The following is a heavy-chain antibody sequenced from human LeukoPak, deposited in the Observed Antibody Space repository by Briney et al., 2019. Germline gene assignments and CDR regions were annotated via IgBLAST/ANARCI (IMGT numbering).Heavy chain of an antibody. CDR1: GFTFSDYY. D-gene: IGHD3-22*01. V-gene: IGHV3-11*01. CDR2: ISSSGNTK. Sequence: PGGSLRLSCAASGFTFSDYYMSWIRQAPGRGLEWDSYISSSGNTKFYADSVKGRFTISRDNAQNSLYLQMNSLRAEDTAVYYCARYRAFYDTTGYFDYWGQGTLVTVSS. CDR3: ARYRAFYDTTGYFDY. J-gene: IGHJ4*02.